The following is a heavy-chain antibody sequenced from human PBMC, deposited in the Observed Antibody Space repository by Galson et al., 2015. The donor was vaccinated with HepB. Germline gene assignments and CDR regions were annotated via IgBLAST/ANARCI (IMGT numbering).Heavy chain of an antibody. CDR3: ARVLLVGATGLDY. J-gene: IGHJ4*02. CDR1: GFTFSSYS. CDR2: ISSSSSYI. Sequence: SLRLSCAASGFTFSSYSMNWVRQAPGKGLEWVSSISSSSSYIYYADSVKGRFTISRDNAKNSLYLQMNSLRAEDTAVYYCARVLLVGATGLDYWGQGTLVTVSS. V-gene: IGHV3-21*01. D-gene: IGHD1-26*01.